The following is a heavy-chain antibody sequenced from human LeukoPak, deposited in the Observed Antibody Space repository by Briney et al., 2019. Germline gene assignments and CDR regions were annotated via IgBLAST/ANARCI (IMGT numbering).Heavy chain of an antibody. CDR3: ARQDRGYDILTGYCGGGVDY. D-gene: IGHD3-9*01. Sequence: SETLSLTCTVSGGSISSSSYYWGWIRQPPGKGLEWIGSIYYSGSTYYNPSLKSRVTISVDTSKNQFSLKLSSVTAADTAVYYCARQDRGYDILTGYCGGGVDYWGQGTLVTVSS. CDR2: IYYSGST. J-gene: IGHJ4*02. CDR1: GGSISSSSYY. V-gene: IGHV4-39*01.